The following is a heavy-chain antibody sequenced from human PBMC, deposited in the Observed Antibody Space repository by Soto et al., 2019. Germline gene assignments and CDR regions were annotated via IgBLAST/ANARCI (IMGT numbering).Heavy chain of an antibody. Sequence: QVQLVQSGAEVKKPGSSVKVSCKASGGTFSSYAISWVRQAPGQGLAWMGGIIPIFGTANYAQKFPGRVTITADESTITAYRELSSLRSEDTAVYYCARDQRGYSYGQYNWFDPWGQGTLVTVSS. V-gene: IGHV1-69*01. J-gene: IGHJ5*02. CDR2: IIPIFGTA. D-gene: IGHD5-18*01. CDR1: GGTFSSYA. CDR3: ARDQRGYSYGQYNWFDP.